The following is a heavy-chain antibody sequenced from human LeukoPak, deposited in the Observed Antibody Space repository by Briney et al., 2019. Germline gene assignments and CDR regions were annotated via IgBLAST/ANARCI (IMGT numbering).Heavy chain of an antibody. J-gene: IGHJ4*02. CDR3: AKGLRFLEWLPLDFDY. CDR2: ISWNSGSI. Sequence: GGSLRLSCTASGFTFDDYAMHWVRQAPGKGLEWVSGISWNSGSIGYADSVKGRFTISRDNAKNSLYLQMNSLRAEDMALYYCAKGLRFLEWLPLDFDYWGQGTLVTVSS. V-gene: IGHV3-9*03. D-gene: IGHD3-3*01. CDR1: GFTFDDYA.